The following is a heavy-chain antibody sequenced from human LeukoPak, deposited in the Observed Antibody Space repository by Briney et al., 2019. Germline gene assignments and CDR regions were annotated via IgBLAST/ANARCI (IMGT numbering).Heavy chain of an antibody. J-gene: IGHJ3*02. Sequence: SVKVSCKASGGTFSSYAISWVRQAPGQGLEWMGGIIPIFGTANYAQKFQGRVTITTDESTSTAYMELSSLRSEDTAVYYCASCGYYDSSRHYDIWGQGTMVTVSS. V-gene: IGHV1-69*05. CDR2: IIPIFGTA. CDR3: ASCGYYDSSRHYDI. CDR1: GGTFSSYA. D-gene: IGHD3-22*01.